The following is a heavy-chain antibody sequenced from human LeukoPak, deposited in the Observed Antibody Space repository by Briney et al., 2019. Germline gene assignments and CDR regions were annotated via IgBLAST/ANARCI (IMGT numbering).Heavy chain of an antibody. CDR3: ARGGTLDYYDSSGNDFDY. CDR2: INHSGGT. V-gene: IGHV4-34*01. Sequence: SSETLSLTCAVYGGSFSGYYWSWIRQPPGKGLEWIGEINHSGGTNYNPSLKGRVTISVDTSKNQFSLKLSSVTAADTAVYYCARGGTLDYYDSSGNDFDYWGQGTLVTVSS. CDR1: GGSFSGYY. J-gene: IGHJ4*02. D-gene: IGHD3-22*01.